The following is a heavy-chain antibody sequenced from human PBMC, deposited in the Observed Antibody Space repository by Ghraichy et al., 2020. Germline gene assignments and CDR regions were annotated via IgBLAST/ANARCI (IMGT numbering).Heavy chain of an antibody. CDR1: GGSINSADYY. CDR2: IYYSGTT. D-gene: IGHD1-26*01. Sequence: SETLSLTCTVSGGSINSADYYWTWIRQPPGKGLEWIGYIYYSGTTYSNPSLNSRRTISVDTSKNQFSLKLNSATAADTAVYYCVRYLGAHDAFDFWGQGKMGTVSS. CDR3: VRYLGAHDAFDF. V-gene: IGHV4-30-4*01. J-gene: IGHJ3*01.